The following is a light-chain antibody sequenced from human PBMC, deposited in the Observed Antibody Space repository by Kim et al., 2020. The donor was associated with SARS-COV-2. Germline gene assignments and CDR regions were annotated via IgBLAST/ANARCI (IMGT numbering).Light chain of an antibody. J-gene: IGKJ2*01. CDR3: QQYKA. CDR1: QSISSW. V-gene: IGKV1-5*03. Sequence: DIQMTQSPSTLSASVGDRVTITCRASQSISSWLAWYQQKPGKAPKLLIYKASSLESGVPSRFSGSGSGTEFTLTINSLQPDDFATYYCQQYKAFGQGTKLEIK. CDR2: KAS.